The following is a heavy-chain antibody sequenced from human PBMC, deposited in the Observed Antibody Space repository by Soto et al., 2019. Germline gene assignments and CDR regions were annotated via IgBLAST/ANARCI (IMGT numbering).Heavy chain of an antibody. CDR3: ARGGQDFWSGPFDY. V-gene: IGHV4-4*07. CDR1: GGSISNYY. D-gene: IGHD3-3*01. CDR2: IDTSGST. Sequence: PSETLSLTCTVSGGSISNYYCNWIRQPAGKGLEWIGRIDTSGSTNYNPSLKSRVTMSVVTSKQEFSLKLSSVTAADTALYYCARGGQDFWSGPFDYWGRGALVTVSS. J-gene: IGHJ4*02.